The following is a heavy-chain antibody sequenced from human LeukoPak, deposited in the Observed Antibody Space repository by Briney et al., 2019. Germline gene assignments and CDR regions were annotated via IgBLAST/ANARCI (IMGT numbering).Heavy chain of an antibody. Sequence: GGSLRLSCAASGFTFSSYSMNWVRQAPGKGLEWVSSISSSSSYIYYADSVKGRFTISRDNSKNTLYLQMNSLRAEDTAVYYCARDPHYYDTGDAFDIWGQGTMVTVSS. CDR1: GFTFSSYS. CDR3: ARDPHYYDTGDAFDI. CDR2: ISSSSSYI. J-gene: IGHJ3*02. D-gene: IGHD3-22*01. V-gene: IGHV3-21*01.